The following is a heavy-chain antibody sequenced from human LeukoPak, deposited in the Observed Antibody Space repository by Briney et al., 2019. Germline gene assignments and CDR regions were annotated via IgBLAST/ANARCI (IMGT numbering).Heavy chain of an antibody. J-gene: IGHJ4*02. CDR3: ARGIESYGDYGY. D-gene: IGHD4-17*01. V-gene: IGHV4-59*01. CDR1: GGSISGSY. CDR2: MYNSGST. Sequence: SETLSLTCTVSGGSISGSYWSWIRQPPGKGLEWIAYMYNSGSTDYNPSLKSRVTISIDTSKNQFSLKLSSLTAADTAIYYCARGIESYGDYGYWGQGILVTVSS.